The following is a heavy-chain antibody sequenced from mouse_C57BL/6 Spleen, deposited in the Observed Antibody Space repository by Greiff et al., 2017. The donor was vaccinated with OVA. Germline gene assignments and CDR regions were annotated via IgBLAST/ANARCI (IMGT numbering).Heavy chain of an antibody. CDR1: GYTFTSYW. V-gene: IGHV1-52*01. CDR3: ARGEGYYGTQAWFAY. Sequence: VQLQQSGAELVRPGSSVKLSCKASGYTFTSYWMHWVKQRPIQGLEWIGNIDPSDSETHYNQKFKDKATLTVDKSSSTAYMQLSSLTSEDSAVYYCARGEGYYGTQAWFAYWGQGTLVTVSA. D-gene: IGHD1-1*01. J-gene: IGHJ3*01. CDR2: IDPSDSET.